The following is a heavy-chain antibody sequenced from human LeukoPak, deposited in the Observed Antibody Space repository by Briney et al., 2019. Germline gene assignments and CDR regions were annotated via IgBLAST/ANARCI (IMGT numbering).Heavy chain of an antibody. J-gene: IGHJ4*02. D-gene: IGHD4-23*01. Sequence: SQTLSLTCTVSGGSISSGDYYWSWIRQPPGKGLEWIGYIYYSGSTYYNPSLKSRVTISVDTSKNQFSLKLSSVTAADTAVYYCARDMGGGNSYFDYWGQGTLVTVSS. V-gene: IGHV4-30-4*01. CDR3: ARDMGGGNSYFDY. CDR2: IYYSGST. CDR1: GGSISSGDYY.